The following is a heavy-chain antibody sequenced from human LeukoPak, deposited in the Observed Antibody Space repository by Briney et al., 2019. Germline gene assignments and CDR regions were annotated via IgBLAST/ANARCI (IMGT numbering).Heavy chain of an antibody. Sequence: ASVKVSCKASEYTFTDYDIHWVRQAPGQGLEWMGWINRNSGGIKYAQKFQGRVTMTTDTSATTAYMELRSLRLDDTAVYFCARDLYSRRMDYYGSGSFFAYWGQGTLVTVSS. CDR1: EYTFTDYD. CDR3: ARDLYSRRMDYYGSGSFFAY. V-gene: IGHV1-2*02. J-gene: IGHJ4*02. CDR2: INRNSGGI. D-gene: IGHD3-10*01.